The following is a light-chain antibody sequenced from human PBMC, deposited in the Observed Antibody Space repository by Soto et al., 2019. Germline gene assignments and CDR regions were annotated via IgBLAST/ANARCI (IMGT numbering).Light chain of an antibody. CDR2: DAS. CDR3: KQRSNWPRT. J-gene: IGKJ1*01. CDR1: QSVSSY. V-gene: IGKV3-11*01. Sequence: EIVLTQSPATLSLSPGERATLSCRASQSVSSYLAWYQQKPGQAPRLLIYDASNRATGIPARFSGSGSGTDFTLTISSLEPEDFAVYYCKQRSNWPRTFGQGTKLDIK.